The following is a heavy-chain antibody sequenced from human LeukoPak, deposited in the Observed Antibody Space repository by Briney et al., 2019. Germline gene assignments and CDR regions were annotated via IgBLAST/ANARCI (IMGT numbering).Heavy chain of an antibody. CDR2: VSINSSGR. V-gene: IGHV3-48*02. J-gene: IGHJ4*02. Sequence: AGSLRLSCAASGFTFSSYNMNWVRHGPGQGLDLVSYVSINSSGRYYADSVKSRFTISRDNANNSLYLQMNSLRDEETAVDYFARDYWYFDWGKGTLVIVSS. D-gene: IGHD3-9*01. CDR3: ARDYWYFD. CDR1: GFTFSSYN.